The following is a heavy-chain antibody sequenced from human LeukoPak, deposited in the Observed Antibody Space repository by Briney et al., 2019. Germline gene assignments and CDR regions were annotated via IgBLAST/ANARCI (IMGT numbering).Heavy chain of an antibody. CDR3: ARPSRWLQYLYFDY. V-gene: IGHV1-18*01. J-gene: IGHJ4*02. Sequence: ASVKVSCKASGYTFTSYGISWVRQAPGQGLEWMGWISAYNGNTNYAQKLQGRVTMTTDTSTSTAYMALRSLRSDDTAVYYCARPSRWLQYLYFDYWGQGTLVTVSS. CDR1: GYTFTSYG. CDR2: ISAYNGNT. D-gene: IGHD5-24*01.